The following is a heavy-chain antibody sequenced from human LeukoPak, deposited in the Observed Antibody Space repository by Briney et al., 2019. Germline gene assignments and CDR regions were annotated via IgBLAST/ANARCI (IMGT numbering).Heavy chain of an antibody. J-gene: IGHJ4*02. CDR3: ARVTGYMTEDYFDY. CDR1: GDSMSPYY. CDR2: IYYGGST. D-gene: IGHD6-13*01. Sequence: SEALSLTCTVSGDSMSPYYWSWIRQPPGKGLEWIGYIYYGGSTNYNPSLKSRVTISVDTSKNQFSLKLSSVTAADTAVYYCARVTGYMTEDYFDYWGQGTLITVSS. V-gene: IGHV4-59*12.